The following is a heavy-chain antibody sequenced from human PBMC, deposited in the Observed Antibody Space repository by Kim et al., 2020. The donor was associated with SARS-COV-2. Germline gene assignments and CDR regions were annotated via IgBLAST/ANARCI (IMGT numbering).Heavy chain of an antibody. CDR1: GLTFSSYA. CDR3: AKVPDRSGYYLFDY. Sequence: GGSLRLSCAASGLTFSSYAMSWVRQAPGKGLEWVSVISGGGGNTYYADSVKGRFTISRDNSENTLYLQMNSLRAEDTAVYYCAKVPDRSGYYLFDYCGEGTLVTVSS. D-gene: IGHD3-22*01. V-gene: IGHV3-23*01. J-gene: IGHJ4*02. CDR2: ISGGGGNT.